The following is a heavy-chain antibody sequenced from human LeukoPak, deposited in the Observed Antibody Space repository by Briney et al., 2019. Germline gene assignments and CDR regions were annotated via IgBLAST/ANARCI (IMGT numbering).Heavy chain of an antibody. Sequence: GGSLRLSCAASGFTFSSYWMHWVRQAPGKGLVWVSRINSDGSSTSYADSVKGRFTISRDNAKNTLYLQMNSLRAEDTAVYYCAREGGVGYCSSTSCPHYYYGMDVWGQGTTVTVSS. V-gene: IGHV3-74*01. J-gene: IGHJ6*02. CDR1: GFTFSSYW. D-gene: IGHD2-2*01. CDR2: INSDGSST. CDR3: AREGGVGYCSSTSCPHYYYGMDV.